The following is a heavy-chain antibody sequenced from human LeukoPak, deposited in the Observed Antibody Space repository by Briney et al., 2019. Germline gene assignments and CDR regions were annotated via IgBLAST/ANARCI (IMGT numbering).Heavy chain of an antibody. V-gene: IGHV3-23*01. CDR3: AKDKYSGYDQGGY. CDR2: ISGSGGST. J-gene: IGHJ4*02. Sequence: GRSLRLSCAASGFTFSSYAMSWVRQAPGKGLEWVSAISGSGGSTYYADSVKGRFTISGDNSKNTLYLQMNSLRAEDTAVYYCAKDKYSGYDQGGYWGQGTLVTVSS. CDR1: GFTFSSYA. D-gene: IGHD5-12*01.